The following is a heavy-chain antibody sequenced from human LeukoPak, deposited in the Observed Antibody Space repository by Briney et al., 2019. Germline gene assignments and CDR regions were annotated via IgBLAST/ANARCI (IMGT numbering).Heavy chain of an antibody. D-gene: IGHD5-12*01. CDR3: TRIVAATSNFDY. CDR1: GFTFSIYA. V-gene: IGHV3-23*01. J-gene: IGHJ4*02. CDR2: ISDSGGAT. Sequence: GGSLRLSCAASGFTFSIYAMSWVRQAPGKGLEWVSAISDSGGATFYADYVKGRFTISRDNSKNSLYLQVNSLRAEDTAVYYCTRIVAATSNFDYWGQGTLVTVSS.